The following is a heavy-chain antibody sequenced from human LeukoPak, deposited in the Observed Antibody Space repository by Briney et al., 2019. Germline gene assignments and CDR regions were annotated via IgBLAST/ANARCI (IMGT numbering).Heavy chain of an antibody. CDR2: ISVYTGNP. J-gene: IGHJ4*02. D-gene: IGHD3-16*02. V-gene: IGHV1-18*01. CDR3: ARDQYDSVWGSHRPYFDF. Sequence: GASVKVSCKASGYTFSSSAISWVRQAPGQGLEWMGWISVYTGNPEYAQKFQGRVIITTDTSTSTAYMELRSLRFDDTAVYYCARDQYDSVWGSHRPYFDFWGQGTLVTVSS. CDR1: GYTFSSSA.